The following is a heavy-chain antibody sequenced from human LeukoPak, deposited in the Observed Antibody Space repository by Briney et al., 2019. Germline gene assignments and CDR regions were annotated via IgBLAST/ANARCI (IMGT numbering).Heavy chain of an antibody. CDR3: ARRLGYCSRTSCFFDY. J-gene: IGHJ4*02. Sequence: SETLSLTCTVSGGSISSFYWSWIRQPPGKGLEWIGEINHSGSTNYNPSLKSRVTISVDTSENQFSLKLSSVTAADTAVYYCARRLGYCSRTSCFFDYWGQGTLVTVSS. CDR2: INHSGST. CDR1: GGSISSFY. D-gene: IGHD2-2*01. V-gene: IGHV4-34*01.